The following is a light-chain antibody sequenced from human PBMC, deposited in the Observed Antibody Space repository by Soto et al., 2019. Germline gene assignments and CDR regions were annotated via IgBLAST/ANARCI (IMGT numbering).Light chain of an antibody. J-gene: IGKJ1*01. CDR3: QQYATSPGT. V-gene: IGKV3-15*01. CDR2: GAS. CDR1: QSVRSN. Sequence: EIVMTQSPATLSVSPGERATLSCRASQSVRSNLAWYQQKPGQAPRLLIYGASTRATGIPARFSGSGSGTEFTLTISSLQSEDFAVYYCQQYATSPGTFGQGTKVAIK.